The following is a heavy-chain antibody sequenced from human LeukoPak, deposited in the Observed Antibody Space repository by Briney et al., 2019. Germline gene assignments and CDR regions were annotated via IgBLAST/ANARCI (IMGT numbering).Heavy chain of an antibody. D-gene: IGHD4-17*01. V-gene: IGHV1-2*02. CDR1: GYTFTGYY. J-gene: IGHJ4*02. CDR3: ARGATVTRNGLGY. Sequence: ASVKVSCKASGYTFTGYYMRWVRQAPGQGLEWMGWINPNSGGTNYAQKFQGRVTMTRDTSISTAYMELSRLRSDDTAVYYCARGATVTRNGLGYWGQGTLVTVSS. CDR2: INPNSGGT.